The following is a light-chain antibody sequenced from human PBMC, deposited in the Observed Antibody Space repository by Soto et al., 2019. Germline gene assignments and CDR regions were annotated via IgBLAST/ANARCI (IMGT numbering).Light chain of an antibody. CDR2: ATS. Sequence: DVQMTQSPSSLSASVGDRVTLTCRASQGISNFLGWYQQKPGEVPKLLIYATSILQSGVPSRFSGSGSGTDFTLTISSLQPEDVATYFCQKYNNAPRTFGGGTKV. V-gene: IGKV1-27*01. CDR3: QKYNNAPRT. CDR1: QGISNF. J-gene: IGKJ4*01.